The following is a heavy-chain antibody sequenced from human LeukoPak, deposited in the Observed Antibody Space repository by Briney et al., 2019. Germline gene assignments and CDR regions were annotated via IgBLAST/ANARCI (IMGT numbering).Heavy chain of an antibody. CDR2: INNDGTIT. CDR1: GFTFSNYW. V-gene: IGHV3-74*01. Sequence: GGSLRPSCAASGFTFSNYWIHWVRQVPGERLVWVSRINNDGTITTYADSVKGRFTTSRDNAQNTFYLQMDSLRAEDTAVYYCLIIKIGGSSQQWGQGTLVTVSS. CDR3: LIIKIGGSSQQ. D-gene: IGHD2/OR15-2a*01. J-gene: IGHJ1*01.